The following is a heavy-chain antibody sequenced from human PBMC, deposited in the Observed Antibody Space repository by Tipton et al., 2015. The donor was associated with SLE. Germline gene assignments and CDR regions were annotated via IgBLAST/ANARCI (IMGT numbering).Heavy chain of an antibody. CDR1: GGSFSGYY. V-gene: IGHV4-34*01. CDR2: INHSGST. Sequence: TLSLTCAVYGGSFSGYYWSWIRQPPGKGLEWIGEINHSGSTNYNPSLKSRVTISVDTSKNQFSLKLSSVTAADTAVYYCARGRAGYSSSWYRGYYYMDVWDKGTTVTVSS. CDR3: ARGRAGYSSSWYRGYYYMDV. J-gene: IGHJ6*03. D-gene: IGHD6-13*01.